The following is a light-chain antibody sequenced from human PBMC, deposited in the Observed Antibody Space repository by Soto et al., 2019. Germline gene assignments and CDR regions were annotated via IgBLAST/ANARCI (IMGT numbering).Light chain of an antibody. V-gene: IGLV3-21*02. CDR1: NIGGKS. CDR2: DDG. Sequence: SYELTQPPSVSVAPGQTARITCGGNNIGGKSVHWYQQKPGQAPVLVVYDDGARPSGIPERFSGSNSGNTATLTISRVEAGDEADYYCQVWDSSSYHVVFGGGTKLTVL. CDR3: QVWDSSSYHVV. J-gene: IGLJ2*01.